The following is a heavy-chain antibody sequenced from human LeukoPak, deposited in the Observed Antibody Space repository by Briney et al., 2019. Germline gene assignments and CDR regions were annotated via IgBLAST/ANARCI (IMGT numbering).Heavy chain of an antibody. CDR3: VRQPPGYCSSTSCYALDP. J-gene: IGHJ5*02. Sequence: GESLKISCKGSGYSFTSYWIGWVRQMPGKGLEWMGIIYPGDSDTRYSPSFQGQVTISADKSISTAYLQWSSLKASDTAMYYCVRQPPGYCSSTSCYALDPWGQGTLVTVSS. V-gene: IGHV5-51*01. CDR1: GYSFTSYW. D-gene: IGHD2-2*01. CDR2: IYPGDSDT.